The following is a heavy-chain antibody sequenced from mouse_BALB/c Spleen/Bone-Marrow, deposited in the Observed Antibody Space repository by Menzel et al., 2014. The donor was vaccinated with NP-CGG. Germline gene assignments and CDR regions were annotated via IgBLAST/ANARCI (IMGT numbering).Heavy chain of an antibody. J-gene: IGHJ2*01. V-gene: IGHV1-7*01. CDR1: GYTFTSYW. CDR3: ARSRTGTYFDY. CDR2: INPSTGYT. D-gene: IGHD4-1*01. Sequence: VQLQQSGAELAKPGASVKMSRKASGYTFTSYWMHWVKQRPGQGLEWIGYINPSTGYTEYNQKFKDKATLTADKSSSTAYMQLSSLTSEDSAVYYCARSRTGTYFDYWGQSTTLTVSS.